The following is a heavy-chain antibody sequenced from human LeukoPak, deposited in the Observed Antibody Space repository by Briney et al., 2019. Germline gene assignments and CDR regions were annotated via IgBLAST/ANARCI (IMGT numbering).Heavy chain of an antibody. J-gene: IGHJ4*02. D-gene: IGHD5-18*01. CDR1: GGSISGFY. V-gene: IGHV4-39*07. CDR2: IYYSGST. Sequence: SETLSLTCNVSGGSISGFYWTWIRQPPGKGLEWIGSIYYSGSTYYNPSLKSRVTISVDTSKNQFSLKLTSVTAADTAVYYCARNRIYVDTAMVLDYWGQGTLVTVFS. CDR3: ARNRIYVDTAMVLDY.